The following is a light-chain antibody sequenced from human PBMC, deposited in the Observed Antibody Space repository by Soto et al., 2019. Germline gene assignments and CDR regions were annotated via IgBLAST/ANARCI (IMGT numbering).Light chain of an antibody. CDR3: AACDDSLSGVV. Sequence: QSVLTQPPSASGTPGQRVTISCSGSSSNIGSNYVYWYQQLPGTAPKLLIYRNNQRPSGVPDRFSGSKSGTSACLAISGLRSEDEADYYCAACDDSLSGVVFGGGTKLTVL. V-gene: IGLV1-47*01. CDR1: SSNIGSNY. CDR2: RNN. J-gene: IGLJ2*01.